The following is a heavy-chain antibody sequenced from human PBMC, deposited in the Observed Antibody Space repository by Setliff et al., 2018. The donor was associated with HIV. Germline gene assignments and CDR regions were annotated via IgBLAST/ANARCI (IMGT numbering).Heavy chain of an antibody. CDR3: ARAPFPVAGFDYFDH. CDR1: GGSLSSGDHF. D-gene: IGHD6-19*01. CDR2: ISARGTT. J-gene: IGHJ4*02. V-gene: IGHV4-31*03. Sequence: PSETLSLTCTTSGGSLSSGDHFWSWIRQRPGKGLEWIGYISARGTTYYTASLRRRLTMSVDTSNNQFSLNLNSVTAADTAIYYCARAPFPVAGFDYFDHWGQGTQVTVSS.